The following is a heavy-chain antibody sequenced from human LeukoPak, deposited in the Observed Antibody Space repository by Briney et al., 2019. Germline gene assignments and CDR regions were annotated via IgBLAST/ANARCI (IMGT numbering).Heavy chain of an antibody. D-gene: IGHD2-21*02. CDR1: GFNFSNYA. Sequence: GGSLRLSCAASGFNFSNYALHWVRQAPGKGLEYVSAISSNGGSTYYAHSVKGRFTISRDNSKNTLYLQMGSLRPEDMAVYYCARDGGDIVVVTASYYYMDVWGKGTTVTVSS. V-gene: IGHV3-64*01. J-gene: IGHJ6*03. CDR3: ARDGGDIVVVTASYYYMDV. CDR2: ISSNGGST.